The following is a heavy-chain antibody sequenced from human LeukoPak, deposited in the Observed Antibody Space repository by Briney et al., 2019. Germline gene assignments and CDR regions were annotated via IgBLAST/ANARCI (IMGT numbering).Heavy chain of an antibody. Sequence: GGSLRLSCAASGFTFDDYAMHWVRQAPGKGLEWVSLIRWDGGSTYYADSVKGRFTISRDNSKNTLYLQMNSLRAEDTTVYYCAKEGDSSGHFDYWGQGTLVTVSS. J-gene: IGHJ4*02. D-gene: IGHD3-22*01. CDR3: AKEGDSSGHFDY. V-gene: IGHV3-43D*03. CDR1: GFTFDDYA. CDR2: IRWDGGST.